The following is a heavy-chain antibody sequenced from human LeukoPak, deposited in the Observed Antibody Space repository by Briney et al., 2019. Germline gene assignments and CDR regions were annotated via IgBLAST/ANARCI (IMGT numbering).Heavy chain of an antibody. CDR3: ATSYGSGSYNEYYYYMDV. D-gene: IGHD3-10*01. V-gene: IGHV3-53*01. CDR1: GFSVSSNY. Sequence: GGSLRLSCAASGFSVSSNYMGWVRQAPGRGREWVSGIYSGGSTCYADSVKGRFTISRDNSKNTLYLQMNSLRAEDTAVYYCATSYGSGSYNEYYYYMDVWGKGTTVTISS. J-gene: IGHJ6*03. CDR2: IYSGGST.